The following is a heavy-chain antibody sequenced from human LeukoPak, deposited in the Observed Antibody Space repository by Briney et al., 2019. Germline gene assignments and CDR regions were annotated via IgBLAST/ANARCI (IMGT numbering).Heavy chain of an antibody. CDR1: GLTFSTSD. J-gene: IGHJ4*02. CDR2: IQYDGSHE. Sequence: AGTLRLSCAASGLTFSTSDMHWVRQAPATGLERVSFIQYDGSHENYSDSVKGRFSISRGNARNTLYLQMNSLRAEDTAVYYCARETRVRWTDYWGQGILVTVSS. CDR3: ARETRVRWTDY. D-gene: IGHD5-24*01. V-gene: IGHV3-30*02.